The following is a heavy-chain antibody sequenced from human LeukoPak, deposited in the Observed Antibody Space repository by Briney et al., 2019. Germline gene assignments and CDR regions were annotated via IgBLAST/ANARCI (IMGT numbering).Heavy chain of an antibody. CDR3: AKVGCSSSDCYYHYYMDV. CDR1: GFTFSSYS. J-gene: IGHJ6*03. CDR2: IRFDGSDK. Sequence: PGESLRLSCAASGFTFSSYSMHWVRQAPGKGLEWVAFIRFDGSDKIYADSVKGRFTISKGNSKNTLYLQMNSLRPEDTAVYSCAKVGCSSSDCYYHYYMDVWGKGTTATVSS. V-gene: IGHV3-30*02. D-gene: IGHD2-2*01.